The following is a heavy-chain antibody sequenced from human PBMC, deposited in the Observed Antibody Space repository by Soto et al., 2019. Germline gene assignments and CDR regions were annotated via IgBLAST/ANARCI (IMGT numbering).Heavy chain of an antibody. CDR3: AKLRSSSSYSDCAS. D-gene: IGHD2-2*01. V-gene: IGHV3-23*01. J-gene: IGHJ5*02. Sequence: PGGSLRLSCAASGFTFNNFAMSWARQAPGKGLEWVSAVGHTGGNTYYADSVKGRFTISRDNSKSTLYLQMNSLRAEDTAIYYCAKLRSSSSYSDCASWGQGTLVTVSS. CDR1: GFTFNNFA. CDR2: VGHTGGNT.